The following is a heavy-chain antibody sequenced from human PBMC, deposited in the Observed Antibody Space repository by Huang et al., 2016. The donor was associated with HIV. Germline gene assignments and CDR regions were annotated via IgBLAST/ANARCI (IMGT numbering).Heavy chain of an antibody. CDR1: TFTFGAYW. J-gene: IGHJ6*02. CDR2: IRQEESEK. CDR3: ATKTGAMDI. Sequence: VESGGRLVQPGGSIRLSCVGSTFTFGAYWMSWVRQTPGKGLEWVAKIRQEESEKDYVDSVKGRFNISRENAKKVLFLEMNNVTVEDTATYYCATKTGAMDIWGQGTTVTVS. D-gene: IGHD1-7*01. V-gene: IGHV3-7*03.